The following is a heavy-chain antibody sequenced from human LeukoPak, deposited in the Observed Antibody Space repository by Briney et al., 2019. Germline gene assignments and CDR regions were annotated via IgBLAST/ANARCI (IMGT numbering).Heavy chain of an antibody. J-gene: IGHJ4*02. V-gene: IGHV3-30*02. CDR1: GFTFSSYG. CDR3: AKDTRGDYGWDFDY. Sequence: PGGSLRLSCAASGFTFSSYGMHWVRQAPGKGLEWVAFVRFDGSNKYYAHSVKGRFTISRDNSKNTLYLQMNSLRAEDAAVYYCAKDTRGDYGWDFDYWGQGTLVTVSS. D-gene: IGHD3-10*01. CDR2: VRFDGSNK.